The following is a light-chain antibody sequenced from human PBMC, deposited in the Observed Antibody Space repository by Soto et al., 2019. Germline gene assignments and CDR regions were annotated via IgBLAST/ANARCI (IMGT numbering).Light chain of an antibody. V-gene: IGLV2-23*01. J-gene: IGLJ3*02. Sequence: QSALTQPASVSGSPGQSITISCPGISSVVGSYEFVSWYQQHPGKAPKLMIYGDSRPSGVSDRFSGSKSGNTASLTISGLQAEDEGDYYCCSNAGTRTVFGGGTKLTVL. CDR1: SSVVGSYEF. CDR2: GDS. CDR3: CSNAGTRTV.